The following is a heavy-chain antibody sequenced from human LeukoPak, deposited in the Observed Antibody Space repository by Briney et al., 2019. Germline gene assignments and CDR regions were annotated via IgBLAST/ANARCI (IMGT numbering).Heavy chain of an antibody. J-gene: IGHJ4*02. D-gene: IGHD4-23*01. CDR1: GFTFSTYV. Sequence: GGSLRLSCAASGFTFSTYVMSWVRQAPGKGLEWVSAISGSGGRTYYADSVKGRFSISRDNAKNTLYLQMNSLRVEDTAVYYCARGRPHGNDYWGQGTLVTVSS. CDR2: ISGSGGRT. CDR3: ARGRPHGNDY. V-gene: IGHV3-23*01.